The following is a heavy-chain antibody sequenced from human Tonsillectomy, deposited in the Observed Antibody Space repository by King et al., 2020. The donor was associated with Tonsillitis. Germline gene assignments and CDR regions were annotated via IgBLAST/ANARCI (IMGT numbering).Heavy chain of an antibody. CDR2: ISGSSSTI. D-gene: IGHD6-13*01. V-gene: IGHV3-48*04. CDR3: ASHLIAAAGTGANYYYYGMDV. CDR1: GFTFSSYS. J-gene: IGHJ6*02. Sequence: VQLVESGGGLVQPGGSLRLSCVASGFTFSSYSMNWVRQAPGKGLEWVSYISGSSSTIYYADSVKGRFTISRDNAKNSLYLQMNSLRAEDTAVYYCASHLIAAAGTGANYYYYGMDVWGQGTTVTVSS.